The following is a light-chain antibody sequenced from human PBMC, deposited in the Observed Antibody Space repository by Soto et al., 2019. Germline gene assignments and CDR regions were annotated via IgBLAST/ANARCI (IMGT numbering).Light chain of an antibody. CDR3: QQSYSTPFT. Sequence: IQLTQSPFSLSASIGDKVTITCRASQGIAGSLAWYQQKPGKAPKLLIYAASSLQSGVPSRFSGSGSGTDFTLTISSLQPEDFATYYCQQSYSTPFTFGPGTKVDIK. V-gene: IGKV1-39*01. J-gene: IGKJ3*01. CDR2: AAS. CDR1: QGIAGS.